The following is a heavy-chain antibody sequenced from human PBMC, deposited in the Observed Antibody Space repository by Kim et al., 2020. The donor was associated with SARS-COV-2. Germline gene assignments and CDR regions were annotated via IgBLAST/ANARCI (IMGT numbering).Heavy chain of an antibody. Sequence: SETLSLTCTVSGGSISSGGYYWSWIRQHPGKGLEWIGYIYYSGSTYYNPSLKSRVTISVDTSKNQFSLKLSSVTAADTAVYYCARDRVTTISGGYYYYGMDVWGQGTTVTVSS. CDR1: GGSISSGGYY. J-gene: IGHJ6*02. CDR3: ARDRVTTISGGYYYYGMDV. CDR2: IYYSGST. V-gene: IGHV4-31*03. D-gene: IGHD5-12*01.